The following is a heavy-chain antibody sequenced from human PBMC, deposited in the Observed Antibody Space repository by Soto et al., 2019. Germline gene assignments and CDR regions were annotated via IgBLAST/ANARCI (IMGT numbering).Heavy chain of an antibody. CDR1: GVSIRSNY. CDR3: ARSYPNTIFGVVPSRGLDV. CDR2: IHYTWSS. Sequence: SETLSLPCIVSGVSIRSNYWSWIRQPPGKGLDWIGSIHYTWSSKFHPSLKNRVIISVDTSKNQFSLKLSSVTAADTAVYYCARSYPNTIFGVVPSRGLDVWGQGTTVTVS. J-gene: IGHJ6*02. D-gene: IGHD3-3*01. V-gene: IGHV4-59*01.